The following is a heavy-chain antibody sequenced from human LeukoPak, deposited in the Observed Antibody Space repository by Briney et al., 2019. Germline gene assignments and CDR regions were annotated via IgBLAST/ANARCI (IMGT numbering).Heavy chain of an antibody. CDR3: VKDDVYYYPSGGYPR. V-gene: IGHV3-64D*06. D-gene: IGHD3-22*01. CDR1: GFSFSTYA. J-gene: IGHJ1*01. CDR2: INGNGGTT. Sequence: GGSLRLSCSASGFSFSTYAMHWARQAPGKGLEYVSTINGNGGTTYYADSVKGRFIISRDNSKNTLYLQMSSLRAEDTAVYYCVKDDVYYYPSGGYPRWGQGTLVTVSS.